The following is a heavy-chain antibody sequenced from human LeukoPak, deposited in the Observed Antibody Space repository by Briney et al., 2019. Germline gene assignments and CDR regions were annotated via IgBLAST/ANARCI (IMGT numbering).Heavy chain of an antibody. CDR2: MYYSGST. V-gene: IGHV4-39*01. Sequence: PSETLSLTCTVSGGSISSSGYYWGWVRQPPGKGLQWIGSMYYSGSTYYNPSLKSRVTISVDTSKNQFSLKLSSVNAADTAVYYCASRDYSYGSFEYWGQGTLVTVSS. CDR3: ASRDYSYGSFEY. J-gene: IGHJ4*02. CDR1: GGSISSSGYY. D-gene: IGHD5-18*01.